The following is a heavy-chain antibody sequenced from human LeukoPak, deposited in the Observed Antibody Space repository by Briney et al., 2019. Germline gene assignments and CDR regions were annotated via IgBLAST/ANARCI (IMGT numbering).Heavy chain of an antibody. Sequence: GGSLRLSCAASGFTFSSNFLSWVRQAPGKGLEWVSVIYSGGGTYYADSVKGRFTVSRDNAKNMVFLQMSSLRVEDTAICYCIRDFRPADLWGQGTLVTVSS. CDR1: GFTFSSNF. V-gene: IGHV3-53*01. J-gene: IGHJ4*02. CDR3: IRDFRPADL. CDR2: IYSGGGT.